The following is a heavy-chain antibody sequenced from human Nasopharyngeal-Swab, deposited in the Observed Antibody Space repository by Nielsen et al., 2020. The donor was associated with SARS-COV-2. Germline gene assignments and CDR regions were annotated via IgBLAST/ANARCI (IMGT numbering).Heavy chain of an antibody. CDR1: GFTFSSYA. CDR2: ISYDGSNK. Sequence: GGSLRLSCAASGFTFSSYAMHWVRQAPGKGLEWVAVISYDGSNKYYADSVKGRFTISRDNSKNTLYLQMNSLRAEDTAVYYCARAAPGSSWYRDPPYYYYMDVWGKGTTVTVSS. D-gene: IGHD6-13*01. V-gene: IGHV3-30*04. J-gene: IGHJ6*03. CDR3: ARAAPGSSWYRDPPYYYYMDV.